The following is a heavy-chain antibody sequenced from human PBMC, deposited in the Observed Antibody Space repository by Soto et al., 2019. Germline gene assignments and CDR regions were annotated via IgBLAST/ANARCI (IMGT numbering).Heavy chain of an antibody. J-gene: IGHJ4*02. CDR1: GFTFSEYS. V-gene: IGHV3-64D*06. Sequence: GGSLRLSCSASGFTFSEYSMHWVRQAPGKGLQYVSTISSDGDITYYADSVKGRFTISRDNSKNTLYLQMNSLRPEDTAVYYCAKEGQQLANYFDYWGQGTLVTVSS. D-gene: IGHD6-13*01. CDR3: AKEGQQLANYFDY. CDR2: ISSDGDIT.